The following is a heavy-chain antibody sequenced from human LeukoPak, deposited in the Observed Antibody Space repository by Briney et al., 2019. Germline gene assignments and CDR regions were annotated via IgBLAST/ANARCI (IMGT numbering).Heavy chain of an antibody. CDR1: GFTVSSNS. V-gene: IGHV3-53*01. D-gene: IGHD4-17*01. CDR2: IYSGGNT. Sequence: GGSLRLSCTVPGFTVSSNSMSWVRQAPGKGLEWVSFIYSGGNTHYSDSVKGRFTISRDNSKNTLYLQMNSLRAEDTAVYYCARRAGEYSHPYDYWGQGTLVTVSS. CDR3: ARRAGEYSHPYDY. J-gene: IGHJ4*02.